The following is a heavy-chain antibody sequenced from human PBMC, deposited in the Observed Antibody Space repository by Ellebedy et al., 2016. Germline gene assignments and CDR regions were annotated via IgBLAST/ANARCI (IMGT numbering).Heavy chain of an antibody. V-gene: IGHV3-74*01. J-gene: IGHJ5*02. CDR1: GFRFSSHG. D-gene: IGHD6-19*01. CDR3: AKDWGSSGWYNWFDP. CDR2: INNDGGDT. Sequence: GGSLRLSXEASGFRFSSHGMHWVRQAPGQGLVWVSSINNDGGDTFYAESVKGRFTISRDNSKNTVYLQMNSLRVEDTAVYYCAKDWGSSGWYNWFDPWGQGTLVTVSS.